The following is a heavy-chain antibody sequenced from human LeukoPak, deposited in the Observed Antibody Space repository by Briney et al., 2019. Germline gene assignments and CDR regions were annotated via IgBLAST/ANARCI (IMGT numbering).Heavy chain of an antibody. CDR3: ARDKGYSSSWYRVNWFDP. D-gene: IGHD6-13*01. CDR1: GFTFSSYG. V-gene: IGHV3-33*01. Sequence: GGSLRLSCAASGFTFSSYGMHWVRQAPGKGLEWVAVIWYDGSNKYYADSVKGRFTISRDNSKNTLYLQMNSLRAEDTAVYYCARDKGYSSSWYRVNWFDPWGQGTLVTVSS. J-gene: IGHJ5*02. CDR2: IWYDGSNK.